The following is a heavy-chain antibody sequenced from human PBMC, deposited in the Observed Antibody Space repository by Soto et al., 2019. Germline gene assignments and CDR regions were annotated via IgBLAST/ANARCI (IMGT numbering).Heavy chain of an antibody. J-gene: IGHJ5*01. CDR1: GGSISSYY. CDR3: ASSAGTEFYT. V-gene: IGHV4-59*01. Sequence: PSETLSLTCTVSGGSISSYYWSWIRQPPGKGLEWIGYIYYSGNTNYNPSLKSRVTISVDTSKNQFSLKLSSVTAADTDVYYFASSAGTEFYTWGQGTMVTVSS. CDR2: IYYSGNT.